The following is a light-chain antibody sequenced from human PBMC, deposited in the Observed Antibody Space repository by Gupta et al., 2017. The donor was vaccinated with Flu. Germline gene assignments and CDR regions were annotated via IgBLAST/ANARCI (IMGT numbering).Light chain of an antibody. CDR2: AAS. CDR1: QGINTY. CDR3: QQSYSAPRT. J-gene: IGKJ2*01. V-gene: IGKV1-39*01. Sequence: DIQMTQSPSSLSASVGDRVTITCRTSQGINTYLNWYQQKPGKAPKLLIYAASILQSGVPSRFRGRGSGTDFTLTINSLQPEDFATYYCQQSYSAPRTFGQGTNLEIK.